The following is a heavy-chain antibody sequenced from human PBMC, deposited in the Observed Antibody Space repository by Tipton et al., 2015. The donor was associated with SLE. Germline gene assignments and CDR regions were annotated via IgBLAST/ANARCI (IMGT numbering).Heavy chain of an antibody. CDR3: ARGGGSYYDY. V-gene: IGHV4-39*07. Sequence: TLSLTCFVSDDSITSTNYYWAWIRQPPGKGLEWLGSIYYTGNTYYNPALTSRVTISADTSKNQLSLKLTSVTAADTAVYYCARGGGSYYDYWGQGTLVTVSS. D-gene: IGHD1-26*01. CDR1: DDSITSTNYY. J-gene: IGHJ4*02. CDR2: IYYTGNT.